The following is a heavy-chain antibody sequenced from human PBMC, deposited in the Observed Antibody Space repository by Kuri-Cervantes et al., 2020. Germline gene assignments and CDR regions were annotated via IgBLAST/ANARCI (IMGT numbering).Heavy chain of an antibody. J-gene: IGHJ4*02. V-gene: IGHV3-9*01. Sequence: SLKISCAASGFMFPDYAMHWVRQVPGKGLEWVSGITWNSRDIDYAGSVKGRFKICRDNAKNTLSLQMDSLTDEYTSLYYCTITGLGDSLLFDYWGQGTLVTVSS. D-gene: IGHD3-9*01. CDR3: TITGLGDSLLFDY. CDR2: ITWNSRDI. CDR1: GFMFPDYA.